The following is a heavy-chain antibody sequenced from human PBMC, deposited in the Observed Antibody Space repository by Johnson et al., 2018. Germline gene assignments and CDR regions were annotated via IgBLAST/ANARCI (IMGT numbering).Heavy chain of an antibody. CDR2: LTATGDDK. CDR1: GFTFGKYG. V-gene: IGHV3-23*01. CDR3: AKTDGLTIFGLGGMDA. Sequence: VQLQESGGGLVQPGGSMTLSCVASGFTFGKYGMTWVRQAPGKGLEWVSGLTATGDDKYYSDSVKGRFTISRHNSIDTLYLEMTSLRVDDTGRYYCAKTDGLTIFGLGGMDAWGQGTTVIVSS. J-gene: IGHJ6*02. D-gene: IGHD3-3*01.